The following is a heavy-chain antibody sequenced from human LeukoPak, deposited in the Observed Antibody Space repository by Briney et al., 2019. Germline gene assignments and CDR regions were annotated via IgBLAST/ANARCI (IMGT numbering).Heavy chain of an antibody. CDR3: ARRGYYDSSGYDY. CDR2: ISGSSTYI. V-gene: IGHV3-21*01. CDR1: GFTFSNYA. J-gene: IGHJ4*02. Sequence: PGRSLRLSCAASGFTFSNYAMNWVRQAPGKGLEWVSSISGSSTYIYYADSVKGRFTISRDNAKNSLYLQINSLRAEDTAIYYCARRGYYDSSGYDYWGQGTLVTVSS. D-gene: IGHD3-22*01.